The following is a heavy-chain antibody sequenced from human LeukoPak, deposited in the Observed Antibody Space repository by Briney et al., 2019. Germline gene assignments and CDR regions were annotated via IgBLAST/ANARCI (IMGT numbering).Heavy chain of an antibody. Sequence: ASVKVSCKASGYTFTSYDINWVRQATGQGLEWMECMNPNSGNTGYAQKFQGRVTMTRNTSISTAYMELSSLRSEDTAVYYCARGGDIVVVPAADFDYWGQGTLVTVSS. CDR3: ARGGDIVVVPAADFDY. J-gene: IGHJ4*02. D-gene: IGHD2-2*01. CDR1: GYTFTSYD. V-gene: IGHV1-8*01. CDR2: MNPNSGNT.